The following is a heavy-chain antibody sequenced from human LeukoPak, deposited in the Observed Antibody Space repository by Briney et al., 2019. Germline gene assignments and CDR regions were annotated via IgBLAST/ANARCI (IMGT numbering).Heavy chain of an antibody. CDR1: GGSISSGGYY. Sequence: SETLSLTCTVSGGSISSGGYYWSWIRQHPGKGLEWIGYIYYSGSTYYNPSLKSRVTISVDTSKNQFSLKLSSVTAAGTAVYYCARSKERFGELYDYWGQGTLVTVSS. D-gene: IGHD3-10*01. J-gene: IGHJ4*02. CDR3: ARSKERFGELYDY. V-gene: IGHV4-31*03. CDR2: IYYSGST.